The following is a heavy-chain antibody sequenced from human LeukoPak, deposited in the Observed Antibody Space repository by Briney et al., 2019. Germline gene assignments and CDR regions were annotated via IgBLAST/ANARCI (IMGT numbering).Heavy chain of an antibody. V-gene: IGHV3-15*01. CDR2: IKSKTDGGTT. Sequence: PGGSLRLSCAASGFTFSSYWMHWVRQAPGKGLEWVGRIKSKTDGGTTDYAAPVKGRFTISRDDSKNTLYLQMNSLKTEDTAVYYCTTEDRRGFYDFWSGPNFDYWGQGTLVTVSS. J-gene: IGHJ4*02. CDR3: TTEDRRGFYDFWSGPNFDY. D-gene: IGHD3-3*01. CDR1: GFTFSSYW.